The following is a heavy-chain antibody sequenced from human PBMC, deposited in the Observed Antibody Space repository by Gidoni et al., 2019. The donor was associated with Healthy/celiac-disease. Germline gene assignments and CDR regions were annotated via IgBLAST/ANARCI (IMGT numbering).Heavy chain of an antibody. J-gene: IGHJ3*02. CDR1: GFTFSSYG. Sequence: QVQLVESGGGVVQPGRSLRLSCAASGFTFSSYGMHWVRQAPGKGLEWVAVISYDGSNKYYADSVKGRFTISRDNSKNTLYLQMNSLRAEDTAVYYCAKWKDYDILTGYYNDAFDIWGQGTMVTVSS. D-gene: IGHD3-9*01. CDR2: ISYDGSNK. V-gene: IGHV3-30*18. CDR3: AKWKDYDILTGYYNDAFDI.